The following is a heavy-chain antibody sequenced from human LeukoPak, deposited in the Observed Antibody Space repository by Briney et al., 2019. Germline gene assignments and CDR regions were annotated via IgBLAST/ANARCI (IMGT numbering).Heavy chain of an antibody. V-gene: IGHV1-18*01. J-gene: IGHJ4*02. CDR2: ISGYNGNT. D-gene: IGHD3-16*01. Sequence: ASVKVSCKTSGYIFSTYGITWVRQAPGQGLEWMGWISGYNGNTYYAQKLQGRLTMTTDTSTNTAYMELRSLRSDDTAVYYCARAYVQDYWGQGTLVTVSS. CDR3: ARAYVQDY. CDR1: GYIFSTYG.